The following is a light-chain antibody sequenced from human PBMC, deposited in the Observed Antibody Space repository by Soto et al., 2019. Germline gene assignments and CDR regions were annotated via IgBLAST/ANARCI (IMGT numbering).Light chain of an antibody. CDR2: GAS. Sequence: EIGLTQSPGTLSVSPGERATLSCRASQSVSSSYLAWYQQKPGQAPRLLIYGASTRATGIPARFSGSGSGTEFTLTISSLQSEDFAVYYCQQYNNWPTFGQGTKVDI. J-gene: IGKJ1*01. CDR3: QQYNNWPT. V-gene: IGKV3-15*01. CDR1: QSVSSSY.